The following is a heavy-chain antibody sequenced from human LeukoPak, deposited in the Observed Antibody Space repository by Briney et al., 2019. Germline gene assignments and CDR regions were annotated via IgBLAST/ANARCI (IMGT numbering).Heavy chain of an antibody. CDR3: ARALRRVSTSQNWFDP. V-gene: IGHV4-59*12. D-gene: IGHD6-13*01. Sequence: PSETLSLTCTVSGGSISSYYWSWIRQPPGKGLEWIGYIYYSGSTNYNPSLKSRVTISVETSKNQFSLKLSSVTAADTAVYYCARALRRVSTSQNWFDPWGQGTLVTVSS. J-gene: IGHJ5*02. CDR2: IYYSGST. CDR1: GGSISSYY.